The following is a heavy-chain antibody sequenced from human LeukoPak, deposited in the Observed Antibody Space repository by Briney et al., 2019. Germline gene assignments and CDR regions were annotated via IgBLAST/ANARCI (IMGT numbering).Heavy chain of an antibody. CDR1: GGTFSSYA. D-gene: IGHD3-22*01. CDR3: AREYYYDSSGLTPSWYFDL. J-gene: IGHJ2*01. V-gene: IGHV1-69*04. Sequence: SVKVSCKASGGTFSSYAISWVRQAPGQGLEWMGRIIPILGRANYAQKFQGRVTITTEKSTSTAYMELSRLRSEDTAVYYCAREYYYDSSGLTPSWYFDLWGRGTLVTVSS. CDR2: IIPILGRA.